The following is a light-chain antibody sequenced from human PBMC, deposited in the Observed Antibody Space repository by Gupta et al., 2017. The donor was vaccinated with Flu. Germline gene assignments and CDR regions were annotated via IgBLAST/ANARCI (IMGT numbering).Light chain of an antibody. V-gene: IGKV1-5*03. CDR1: QTISTW. J-gene: IGKJ1*01. CDR2: KAS. CDR3: QQDNSYPGT. Sequence: MTQSPSTLSASVGASVTITCRAGQTISTWLAWYQQKPGKAPNLLVYKASTLEHGVPSRFSGGGSGTEITLTISSLQPDDFATYYCQQDNSYPGTFGQGTKVEVK.